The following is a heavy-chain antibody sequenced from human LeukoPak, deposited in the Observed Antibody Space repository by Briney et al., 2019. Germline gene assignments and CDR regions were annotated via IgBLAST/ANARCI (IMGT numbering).Heavy chain of an antibody. CDR1: GFIFTGYW. V-gene: IGHV5-51*01. J-gene: IGHJ4*02. CDR2: IYPADSET. D-gene: IGHD2-8*01. Sequence: ESLKICCKGSGFIFTGYWIVWVRQMPGKGLEWRGIIYPADSETTYSPSFQGQITISADRSSTTAHLQWSSLKASDTAIYYCARATCVNGICYTLYWGQGSLVTVSS. CDR3: ARATCVNGICYTLY.